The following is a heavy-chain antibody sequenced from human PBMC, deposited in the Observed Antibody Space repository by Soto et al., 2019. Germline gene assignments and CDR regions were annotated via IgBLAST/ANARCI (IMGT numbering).Heavy chain of an antibody. V-gene: IGHV3-11*01. CDR2: ISSSGSTI. Sequence: GGSLRLSCAASGFTFSDYYMSWIRQAPGKGLEWVSYISSSGSTIYYADSVKGRFTISRDNAKNSLYLQMNSLRAEDTAVYYCARDIAAADYYYAMDVWGQGTTVTVSS. D-gene: IGHD6-13*01. J-gene: IGHJ6*02. CDR1: GFTFSDYY. CDR3: ARDIAAADYYYAMDV.